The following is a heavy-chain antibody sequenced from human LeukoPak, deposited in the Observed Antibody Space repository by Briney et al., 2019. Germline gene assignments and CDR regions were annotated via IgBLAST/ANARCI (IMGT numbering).Heavy chain of an antibody. CDR1: GYTFTSYD. J-gene: IGHJ5*02. Sequence: RASVKVSCKASGYTFTSYDINWVRQATGQGLEWMGWMNPNSGNTGYAQKFQGRVTMTRDTSISTAYMELNRLRSDDTAVYYCGYSSSWGGWFDPWGQGTLVTVSS. CDR3: GYSSSWGGWFDP. CDR2: MNPNSGNT. V-gene: IGHV1-8*01. D-gene: IGHD6-13*01.